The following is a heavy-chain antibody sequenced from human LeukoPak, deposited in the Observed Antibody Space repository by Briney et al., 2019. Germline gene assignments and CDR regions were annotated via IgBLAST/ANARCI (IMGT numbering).Heavy chain of an antibody. CDR3: VKGPTYSRLYYFDY. CDR2: ISGSGGST. Sequence: GGSLRLSCAASGFTFSSYAMSWVRQAPGKGLEWVSAISGSGGSTYYADSVKGRFTISRDNSKNTLYLQMNSLRAEDTAVYYCVKGPTYSRLYYFDYWGQGTLVTVSS. CDR1: GFTFSSYA. D-gene: IGHD6-13*01. V-gene: IGHV3-23*01. J-gene: IGHJ4*02.